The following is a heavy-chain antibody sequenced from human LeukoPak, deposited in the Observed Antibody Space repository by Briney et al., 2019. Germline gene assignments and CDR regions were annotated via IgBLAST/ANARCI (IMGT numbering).Heavy chain of an antibody. J-gene: IGHJ3*02. Sequence: ASVKVSCKASGYTFTTYGISWVRQAPGQGLEWMGWVSAYNGNTNYAQKLQGRVTMTTDTSTSTAYMELRSLRSDDTAVYYCARDSISYSSSWYVAPYRHDAFDIWGQGTMVTVSS. D-gene: IGHD6-13*01. CDR2: VSAYNGNT. V-gene: IGHV1-18*01. CDR1: GYTFTTYG. CDR3: ARDSISYSSSWYVAPYRHDAFDI.